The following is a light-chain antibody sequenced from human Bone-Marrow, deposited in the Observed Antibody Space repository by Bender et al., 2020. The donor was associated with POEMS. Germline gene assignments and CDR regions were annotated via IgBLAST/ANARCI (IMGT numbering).Light chain of an antibody. CDR2: GNT. Sequence: QSVLTQPPSVSGAPGQTVTISCTGSSSNIGATYDVHWYQQFPGTAPKLLIYGNTNRPSGVPERFSASRSGFSASLAITGLQAEDEADYYCQSYDSNNVVFGGGTKVTVL. J-gene: IGLJ2*01. V-gene: IGLV1-40*01. CDR1: SSNIGATYD. CDR3: QSYDSNNVV.